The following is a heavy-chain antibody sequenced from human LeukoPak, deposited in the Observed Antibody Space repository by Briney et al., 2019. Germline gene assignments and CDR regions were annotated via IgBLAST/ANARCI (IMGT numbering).Heavy chain of an antibody. V-gene: IGHV3-23*01. J-gene: IGHJ1*01. CDR1: GGSISSSN. D-gene: IGHD2-21*02. CDR2: ISGSGGST. Sequence: ETLSLTCAVSGGSISSSNWWSWVRQAPGKGLEWVSAISGSGGSTYYADSVKGRFTISRDNSKNTLYLQMNSLRAEDTAVYYCAKSVVTATPGEYFQHWGQGTLVTVSS. CDR3: AKSVVTATPGEYFQH.